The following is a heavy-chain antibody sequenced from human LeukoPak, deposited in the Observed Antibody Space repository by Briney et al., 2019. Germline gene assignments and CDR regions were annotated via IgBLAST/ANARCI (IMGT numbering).Heavy chain of an antibody. CDR2: ISYDGSNK. D-gene: IGHD6-13*01. CDR1: GFTFSSYG. Sequence: PGGSLRLSCAASGFTFSSYGMHWVRQAPGKGLEWVAVISYDGSNKYYADSVKGRFTISRDNSKNTLYLQMNSLRAEDTAVYYCARGFSGSWGPEAPFEYWGQGTLVTVSS. V-gene: IGHV3-30*03. CDR3: ARGFSGSWGPEAPFEY. J-gene: IGHJ4*02.